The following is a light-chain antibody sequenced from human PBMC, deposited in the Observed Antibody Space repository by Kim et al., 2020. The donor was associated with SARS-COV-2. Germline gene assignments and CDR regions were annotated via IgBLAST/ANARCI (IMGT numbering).Light chain of an antibody. V-gene: IGLV2-8*01. CDR1: SSDVGYYNY. Sequence: SVTISCTGTSSDVGYYNYVSCYQQLPGKAPKVLIYEVNKRPPGVPDRFSGSKSGNTASLTVFGLQAEDEGDYFCSSYAGTSNPYVFGTGTKVTVL. CDR2: EVN. CDR3: SSYAGTSNPYV. J-gene: IGLJ1*01.